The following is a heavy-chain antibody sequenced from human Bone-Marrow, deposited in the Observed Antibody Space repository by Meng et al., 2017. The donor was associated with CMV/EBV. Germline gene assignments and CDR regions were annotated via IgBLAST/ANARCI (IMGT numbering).Heavy chain of an antibody. Sequence: GGSLRLSCAASGFIFSHYYMTWIRQAPGKGLEWVSHISGSGSTIYYADSVKGRFTISRDNAKKSLYLQMNSLRAEDTAVYYCTRAGHYDSSGTSVDYWGQGTLVTFSS. V-gene: IGHV3-11*01. D-gene: IGHD3-22*01. CDR3: TRAGHYDSSGTSVDY. CDR2: ISGSGSTI. CDR1: GFIFSHYY. J-gene: IGHJ4*02.